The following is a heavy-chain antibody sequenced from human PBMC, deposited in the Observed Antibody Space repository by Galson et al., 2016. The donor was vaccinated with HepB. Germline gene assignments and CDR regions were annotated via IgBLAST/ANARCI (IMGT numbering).Heavy chain of an antibody. V-gene: IGHV4-30-2*01. J-gene: IGHJ4*02. CDR3: AKAPRLTRYFDY. CDR1: GASITGGPYS. CDR2: IYDSEHT. Sequence: TLSLTCAVSGASITGGPYSWSWIRQPPGKGLEWIGNIYDSEHTYYSPSLRSRVSISVDRLKTQFSLNMSSVTAADTAVYYCAKAPRLTRYFDYWGQGTLVTVSS. D-gene: IGHD1/OR15-1a*01.